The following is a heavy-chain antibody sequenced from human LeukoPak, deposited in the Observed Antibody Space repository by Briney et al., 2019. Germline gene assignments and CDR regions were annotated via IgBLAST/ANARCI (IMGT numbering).Heavy chain of an antibody. V-gene: IGHV4-59*01. Sequence: SETLSLTYTVSGGSISGYYWSWIQQPPGKGQEWIGYIYYSGSTNYNPSLKSRVTISVDTSKNQFSLKLSPVTAADTAVYYCARRATRGDYFDYWGQGTLVTVSS. J-gene: IGHJ4*02. CDR1: GGSISGYY. CDR2: IYYSGST. CDR3: ARRATRGDYFDY. D-gene: IGHD5-12*01.